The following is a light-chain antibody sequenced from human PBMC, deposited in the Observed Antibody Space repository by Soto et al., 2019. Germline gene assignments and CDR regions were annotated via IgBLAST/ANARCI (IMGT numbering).Light chain of an antibody. V-gene: IGLV1-44*01. CDR1: SSNIGSNT. CDR2: GNE. CDR3: AALDDSLNAVV. Sequence: QSVLIQPPSASGTPGQRVTISCSGSSSNIGSNTVNWYQQLPGMAPKLLMFGNEDRPSGVPDRFSGSKSGTSASLVISGLQSEDEADYYCAALDDSLNAVVFGGGTKLSVL. J-gene: IGLJ2*01.